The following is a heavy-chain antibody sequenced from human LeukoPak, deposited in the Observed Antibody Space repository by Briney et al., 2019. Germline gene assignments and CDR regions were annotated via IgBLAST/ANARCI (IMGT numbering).Heavy chain of an antibody. D-gene: IGHD2-8*02. CDR1: GGSISSYY. J-gene: IGHJ4*02. Sequence: PSETLSLTCTVSGGSISSYYWSWIRQPAGKGLECIGRVYASGSTHYNPSLMSRVTMSVDTSKNQFSLRLSSVTAADTAVYYCARAYCSGGVCYHFDYWGQGTLVTVSS. CDR2: VYASGST. V-gene: IGHV4-4*07. CDR3: ARAYCSGGVCYHFDY.